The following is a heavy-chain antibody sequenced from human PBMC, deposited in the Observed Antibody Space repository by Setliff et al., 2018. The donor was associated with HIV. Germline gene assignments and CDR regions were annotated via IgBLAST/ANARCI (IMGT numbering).Heavy chain of an antibody. CDR1: GGSISSSSYY. CDR2: TYYRGST. J-gene: IGHJ6*03. V-gene: IGHV4-39*01. CDR3: ARGRYRSRWYASDHYYIDV. Sequence: PSETLSLTCTVSGGSISSSSYYWGWIRQPPGKGLQWIGSTYYRGSTYYNPSLKSRVTISVDTSKNQFSLKLRSVTAADTALYYCARGRYRSRWYASDHYYIDVWGKGTTVTVS. D-gene: IGHD6-13*01.